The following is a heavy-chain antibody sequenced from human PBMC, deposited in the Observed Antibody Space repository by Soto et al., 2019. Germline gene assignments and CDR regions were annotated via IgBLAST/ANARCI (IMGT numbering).Heavy chain of an antibody. J-gene: IGHJ6*02. CDR1: GFTFSSYA. V-gene: IGHV3-23*01. D-gene: IGHD1-26*01. CDR3: AKVTLPWVGATRLAFHYYYYGMDV. Sequence: EVQLLESGGGLVQPGGSLRLSCAASGFTFSSYAMSWVRQAPGKGLEWVSAISGSGGSTYYADSVKGRFTISRDNSKNTLYLQMNSLRAEDTAVYYCAKVTLPWVGATRLAFHYYYYGMDVWGQGTTVTVSS. CDR2: ISGSGGST.